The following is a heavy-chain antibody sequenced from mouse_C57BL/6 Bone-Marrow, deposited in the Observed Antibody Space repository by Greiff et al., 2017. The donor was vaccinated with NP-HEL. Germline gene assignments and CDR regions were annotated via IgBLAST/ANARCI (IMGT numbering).Heavy chain of an antibody. CDR1: GYTFTTYP. J-gene: IGHJ2*01. Sequence: VQLVESGAELVKPGASVKMSCKASGYTFTTYPIDWMKQNPGKSLEWIGNFHPYNGDTKYNEKFKGKATLTVDKSSSTVYLELSRLTSDDSAVCYCARGRYGSPFDDWGKGTTLTVSS. CDR3: ARGRYGSPFDD. V-gene: IGHV1-47*01. CDR2: FHPYNGDT. D-gene: IGHD1-1*01.